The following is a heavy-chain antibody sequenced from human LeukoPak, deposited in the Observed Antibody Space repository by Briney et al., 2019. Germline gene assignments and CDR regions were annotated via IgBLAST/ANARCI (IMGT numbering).Heavy chain of an antibody. CDR3: TMQVGIDGASINWLDH. J-gene: IGHJ5*02. D-gene: IGHD1-26*01. CDR2: VDYSGST. V-gene: IGHV4-59*08. CDR1: DRPFNDYY. Sequence: SETLSLTCTVTDRPFNDYYWNSLRQPPGKELEWIGNVDYSGSTRYNPSLKSRATISLDSSKNQFSLRLTSVTAADMAVYDCTMQVGIDGASINWLDHWGQGTLVTVSS.